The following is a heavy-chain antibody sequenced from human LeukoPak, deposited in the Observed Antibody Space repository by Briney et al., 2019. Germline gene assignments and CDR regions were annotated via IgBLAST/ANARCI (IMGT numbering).Heavy chain of an antibody. CDR1: GYSISSGYY. V-gene: IGHV4-38-2*02. D-gene: IGHD1-26*01. CDR3: AGSMGRSWDGY. CDR2: IYHSGST. J-gene: IGHJ4*02. Sequence: SETLSLTCTVSGYSISSGYYWGWIRQPPGKGLEWIGSIYHSGSTFDNPSLKSRVTISVDTSKNQFSLKLSSVTAADTAVYYCAGSMGRSWDGYWGRGTLVTVSS.